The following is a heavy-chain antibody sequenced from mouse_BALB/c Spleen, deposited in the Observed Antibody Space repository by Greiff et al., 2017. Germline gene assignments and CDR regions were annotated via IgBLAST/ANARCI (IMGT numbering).Heavy chain of an antibody. V-gene: IGHV2-4-1*01. Sequence: VQLVESGPGLVQPSQSLSITCTVSGFSLTSYGVHWVRQSPGKGLEWLGVIWSGGSTDYNAAFISRLSISKDNSKSQVFFKMNSLQADDTAIYYCARNWGITKGYYAMDYWGQGTSVTVSS. CDR3: ARNWGITKGYYAMDY. CDR2: IWSGGST. CDR1: GFSLTSYG. J-gene: IGHJ4*01. D-gene: IGHD2-4*01.